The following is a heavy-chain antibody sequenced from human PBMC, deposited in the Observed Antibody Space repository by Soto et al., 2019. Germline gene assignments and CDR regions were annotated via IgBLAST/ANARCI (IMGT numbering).Heavy chain of an antibody. CDR1: GFSFSTFS. J-gene: IGHJ6*02. CDR2: ISSSSGYI. Sequence: QLVESGGAQVKPGGSLRLSCEASGFSFSTFSMNWVRQAPGKGLEYVSVISSSSGYIYYADSVKGRFTVSRDNARNTLFLQMSGLRAENTAVYYCARHDRGDYYHYGLGVWGQGTTVTVS. V-gene: IGHV3-21*01. D-gene: IGHD3-3*01. CDR3: ARHDRGDYYHYGLGV.